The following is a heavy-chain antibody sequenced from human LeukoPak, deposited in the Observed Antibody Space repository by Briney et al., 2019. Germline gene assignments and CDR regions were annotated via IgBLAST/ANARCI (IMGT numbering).Heavy chain of an antibody. CDR1: GGSISSSSYY. D-gene: IGHD3-22*01. Sequence: SETLSLTCTVSGGSISSSSYYWGWIRQPPGKGLEWIGSIYYGGSTYYNPSLKSRVTISVDTSKNQFSLKLNSVTAADTAVYYCARASGYYYGDFDYWGQGTRVTVSS. V-gene: IGHV4-39*07. CDR2: IYYGGST. CDR3: ARASGYYYGDFDY. J-gene: IGHJ4*02.